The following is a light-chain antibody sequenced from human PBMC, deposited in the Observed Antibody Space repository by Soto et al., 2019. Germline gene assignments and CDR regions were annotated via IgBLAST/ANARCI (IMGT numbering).Light chain of an antibody. Sequence: QSVLTQPASVSGSPGQSITISCTGKSSDIGGHNYVSWYQQHPGKAPALIMYEVTNRPSGVSHRFSGSKSGNTASLTISGLQVEDEADYYCSSFSRSTTPTVFGTGTKLTVL. CDR2: EVT. CDR3: SSFSRSTTPTV. CDR1: SSDIGGHNY. J-gene: IGLJ1*01. V-gene: IGLV2-14*03.